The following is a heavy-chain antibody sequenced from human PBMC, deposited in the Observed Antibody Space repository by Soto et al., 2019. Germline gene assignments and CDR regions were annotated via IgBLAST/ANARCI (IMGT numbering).Heavy chain of an antibody. CDR1: GYTFTGYY. Sequence: GASVKVSCKSSGYTFTGYYMHWVRQAPGQGLEWMGWINPNSGGTNYAQKFQGRVTMTRDTSISTAYMELTRLRSDDTAVYYCASERLQRPEYFDIWGQGTIVNVSS. CDR2: INPNSGGT. D-gene: IGHD2-21*02. V-gene: IGHV1-2*02. J-gene: IGHJ3*02. CDR3: ASERLQRPEYFDI.